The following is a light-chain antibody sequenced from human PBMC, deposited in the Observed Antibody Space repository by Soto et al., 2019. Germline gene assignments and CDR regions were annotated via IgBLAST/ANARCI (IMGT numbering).Light chain of an antibody. CDR2: DVS. Sequence: QSALTQPASVSGSPGQSITISCTGTSSDVGGYNYVSWYQQHPGKAPKLMISDVSNRPSGVSDRFSGSKPGNTASLTISGLQAEDEADYYCSSYTSSSTLYVFGTGTKLTVL. V-gene: IGLV2-14*03. CDR3: SSYTSSSTLYV. J-gene: IGLJ1*01. CDR1: SSDVGGYNY.